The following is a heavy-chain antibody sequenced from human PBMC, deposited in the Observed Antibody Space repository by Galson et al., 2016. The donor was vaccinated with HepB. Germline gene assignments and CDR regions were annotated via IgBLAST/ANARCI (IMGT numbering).Heavy chain of an antibody. V-gene: IGHV3-23*01. CDR1: GFTFRSSA. Sequence: SLRLSCAASGFTFRSSAMSWVRQAPGKGLEWVSAISGSGDDTHYADAVKGRFTISRDNSNDTVDLEMNSLRDEDTAVYYCAREGESSGYCGNFDIWGQGTMVTVSS. D-gene: IGHD3-22*01. CDR3: AREGESSGYCGNFDI. J-gene: IGHJ3*02. CDR2: ISGSGDDT.